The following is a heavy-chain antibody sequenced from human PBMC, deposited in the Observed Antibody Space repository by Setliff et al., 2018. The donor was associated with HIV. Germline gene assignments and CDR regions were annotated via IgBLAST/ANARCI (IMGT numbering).Heavy chain of an antibody. Sequence: ASVKVSCKASGYTFSSYGISWVRQAPGQGVEWMGWISAYNGNTNYAQKLQGRVTMTTDTSTSTAYMELRSMRSEDTAVYYCARGYGGNSLYWYFDLWGRGTLVTVSS. V-gene: IGHV1-18*01. CDR1: GYTFSSYG. D-gene: IGHD4-17*01. CDR2: ISAYNGNT. CDR3: ARGYGGNSLYWYFDL. J-gene: IGHJ2*01.